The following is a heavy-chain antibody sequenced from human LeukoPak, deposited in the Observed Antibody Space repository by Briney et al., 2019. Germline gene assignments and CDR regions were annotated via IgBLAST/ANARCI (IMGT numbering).Heavy chain of an antibody. CDR1: TDSITSNW. V-gene: IGHV4-4*02. CDR2: VHKSGST. D-gene: IGHD1-26*01. CDR3: AKEIVGAPTPGAY. J-gene: IGHJ4*02. Sequence: PSETLSLTCAVSTDSITSNWWSWVRPPPGKGLEWIGEVHKSGSTNYYPSLQSRVTISIDKSKNQIALELTSVTAADTAVYYCAKEIVGAPTPGAYWGQGILVTVSS.